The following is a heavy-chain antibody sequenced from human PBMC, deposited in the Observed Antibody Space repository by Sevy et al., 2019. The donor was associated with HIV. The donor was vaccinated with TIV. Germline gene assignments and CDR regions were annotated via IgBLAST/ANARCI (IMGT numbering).Heavy chain of an antibody. Sequence: GGSLRLSCAASGSTFNTYNFNWIRQASGKGLECVSSISSSSSYIYYADSVKGGFTISRDSAKNSVYLHMNSLRPEDTAVYYCARDGGATDYGMDVWGQGTTVTVSS. V-gene: IGHV3-21*01. D-gene: IGHD1-26*01. J-gene: IGHJ6*02. CDR1: GSTFNTYN. CDR3: ARDGGATDYGMDV. CDR2: ISSSSSYI.